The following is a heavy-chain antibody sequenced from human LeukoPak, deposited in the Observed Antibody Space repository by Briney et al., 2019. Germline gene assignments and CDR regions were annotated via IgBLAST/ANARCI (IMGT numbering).Heavy chain of an antibody. J-gene: IGHJ6*03. Sequence: SETLSLTCTVSGGSISSGSYYWSWIRQPAGKGLEWIGRIYTSGSTNYNPSLKSRVTMSVDTSKNQFSLKLSSVTAADTAVYYCARDTDYGDYRSPYYYYYMDVWGKGTTVTISS. CDR2: IYTSGST. CDR3: ARDTDYGDYRSPYYYYYMDV. V-gene: IGHV4-61*02. D-gene: IGHD4-17*01. CDR1: GGSISSGSYY.